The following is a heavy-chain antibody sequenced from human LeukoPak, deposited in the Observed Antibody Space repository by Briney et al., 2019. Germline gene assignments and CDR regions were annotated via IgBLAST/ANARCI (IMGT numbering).Heavy chain of an antibody. V-gene: IGHV4-34*01. J-gene: IGHJ4*02. D-gene: IGHD2-8*01. CDR3: ARGSGYCTNGVCSPYYFDY. Sequence: SETLSLTCAVYGGSFSSYYWSWIRQPPGKGLEWIGEINHSGSTNYNPSLKSRVTISVDTSKNQFSLKLSSVTAADTAVYYCARGSGYCTNGVCSPYYFDYWGQGTLVTVSS. CDR2: INHSGST. CDR1: GGSFSSYY.